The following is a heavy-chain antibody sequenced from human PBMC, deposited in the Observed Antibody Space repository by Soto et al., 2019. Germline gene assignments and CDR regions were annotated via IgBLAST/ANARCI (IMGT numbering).Heavy chain of an antibody. CDR1: GGTFSSYA. Sequence: GASVKVSCKASGGTFSSYAISWVRQAPGQGLEWMGGIIPIFGTANYAQKFQGRVTITADESTSTAYMELSSLRSEDTAVYYCAREGGAWNYYYGMDVWGQGTTVTVSS. CDR3: AREGGAWNYYYGMDV. D-gene: IGHD1-1*01. V-gene: IGHV1-69*13. J-gene: IGHJ6*02. CDR2: IIPIFGTA.